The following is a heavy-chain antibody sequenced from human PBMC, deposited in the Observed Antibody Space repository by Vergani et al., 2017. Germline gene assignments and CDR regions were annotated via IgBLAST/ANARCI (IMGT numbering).Heavy chain of an antibody. D-gene: IGHD3-10*01. Sequence: EVHLEESGGGLVQPGGSLRLSCAASGFTFGDYYMAWIRLAPGKGLDWVASIKRDGSETFYVDSVKGRFTISRDNAKNSLYLQMNSLRAEDTAVYYCARDPMVRGVSSPTCFDYWGRGTLVSVSS. CDR3: ARDPMVRGVSSPTCFDY. CDR2: IKRDGSET. CDR1: GFTFGDYY. V-gene: IGHV3-7*01. J-gene: IGHJ4*02.